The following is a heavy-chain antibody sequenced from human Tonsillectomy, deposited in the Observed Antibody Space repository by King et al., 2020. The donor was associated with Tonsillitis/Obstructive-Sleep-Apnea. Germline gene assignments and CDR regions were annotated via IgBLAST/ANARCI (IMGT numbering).Heavy chain of an antibody. CDR1: GGSFSGHY. CDR2: INHSGST. D-gene: IGHD3-3*01. J-gene: IGHJ5*02. V-gene: IGHV4-34*01. CDR3: ARVYDFLSGGGPAPRFDP. Sequence: VQLQQWGAGLLKPSETLSLTCAVYGGSFSGHYWSWIRQPPGKGLEWIGEINHSGSTNYNSSLKSRVTISVDTSKNQFSLKLSSVTAADTAVYYCARVYDFLSGGGPAPRFDPWGQGTLVTVSS.